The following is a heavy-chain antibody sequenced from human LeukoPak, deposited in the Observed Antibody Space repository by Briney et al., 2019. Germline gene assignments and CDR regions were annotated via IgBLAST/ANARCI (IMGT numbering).Heavy chain of an antibody. CDR2: ISGSGGST. Sequence: GGSLRLSCAASGFTFSSYGMSWVRQAPGKGLEWVSGISGSGGSTYYADSVKGRFTISRDNSKNTLYLRMNSLRAEDTAVYYCANYNLEGSYGLGYWGQGTLVTVSS. CDR3: ANYNLEGSYGLGY. CDR1: GFTFSSYG. V-gene: IGHV3-23*01. J-gene: IGHJ4*02. D-gene: IGHD5-18*01.